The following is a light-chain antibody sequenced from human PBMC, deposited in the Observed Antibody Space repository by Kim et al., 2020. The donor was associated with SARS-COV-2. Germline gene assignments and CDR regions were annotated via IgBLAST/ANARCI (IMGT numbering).Light chain of an antibody. V-gene: IGKV3-11*01. J-gene: IGKJ4*02. Sequence: EIVLTQSPATLSLSLGERATLSCRASQSVSSYLAWYQQRPGQAPRLLIYDASNRAAGIPARFSGSGSGIDFTLTISSLEPEDFALYYCQQHNNWPPTFGGGTKVDIK. CDR1: QSVSSY. CDR3: QQHNNWPPT. CDR2: DAS.